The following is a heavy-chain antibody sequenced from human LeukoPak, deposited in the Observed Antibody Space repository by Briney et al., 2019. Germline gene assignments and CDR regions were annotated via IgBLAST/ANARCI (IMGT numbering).Heavy chain of an antibody. CDR1: GFTFSSYA. D-gene: IGHD6-6*01. J-gene: IGHJ4*02. V-gene: IGHV3-23*01. CDR3: AKDTIAARPTPYYFDY. Sequence: QPGGSLRLSCAASGFTFSSYAMSWVRQAPGKGLEWVSAISGSGGSTYYADSVKGRFTISRDNSKNTLYLQMNSLRAEDTAVYYCAKDTIAARPTPYYFDYWGQGTLATVSS. CDR2: ISGSGGST.